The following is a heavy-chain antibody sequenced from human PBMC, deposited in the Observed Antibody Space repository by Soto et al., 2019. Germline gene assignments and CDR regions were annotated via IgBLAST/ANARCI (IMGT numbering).Heavy chain of an antibody. CDR1: GGSFSGYY. CDR3: ARGGVHGYSYGMWWFDP. J-gene: IGHJ5*02. D-gene: IGHD5-18*01. CDR2: INHSGST. Sequence: SETLSLTCAVYGGSFSGYYWSWIRQPPGKGLEWIGEINHSGSTNYNPSLKSRVTISVDTSKNQFSLKLGSVTAADTAVYYCARGGVHGYSYGMWWFDPWGQGTLVTVSS. V-gene: IGHV4-34*01.